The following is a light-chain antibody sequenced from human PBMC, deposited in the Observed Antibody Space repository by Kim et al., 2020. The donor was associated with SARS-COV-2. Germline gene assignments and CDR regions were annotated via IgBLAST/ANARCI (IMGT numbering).Light chain of an antibody. CDR1: SGSIASNY. CDR3: QSYDSSNKV. CDR2: GDN. Sequence: NFMLTQPHSVSESPGKTVTISCTRSSGSIASNYVQWYQQRPGSAPTTVIYGDNQRPSGVPDRFSGSIDSSSNSASLTISGLKTEDEADYYCQSYDSSNKVFGGGTQLTVL. J-gene: IGLJ3*02. V-gene: IGLV6-57*04.